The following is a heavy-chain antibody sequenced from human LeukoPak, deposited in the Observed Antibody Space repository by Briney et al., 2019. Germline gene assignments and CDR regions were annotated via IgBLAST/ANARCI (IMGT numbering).Heavy chain of an antibody. CDR2: INQDGSEK. J-gene: IGHJ4*02. V-gene: IGHV3-7*01. CDR1: GFTFSSYA. Sequence: GGSLRLSCAASGFTFSSYAMSWVRQTPGKGLEWVANINQDGSEKYSVDSVKGRFTISRDNAKSSVYLQMNSLRAEDTAVYYCARDRALYDSRRGYYYTEDDYWGQGTLVTVSA. D-gene: IGHD3-22*01. CDR3: ARDRALYDSRRGYYYTEDDY.